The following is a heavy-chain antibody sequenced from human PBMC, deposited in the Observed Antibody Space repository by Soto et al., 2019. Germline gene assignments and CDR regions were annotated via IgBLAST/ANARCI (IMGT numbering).Heavy chain of an antibody. J-gene: IGHJ6*02. CDR1: GVTIISYY. V-gene: IGHV4-59*08. D-gene: IGHD3-22*01. Sequence: SETLSLTCTVSGVTIISYYWSWIRQPTGKGLEWIGYIYYSGSTNYNPSLKSRVTISVDTSKNQFSLKLSSVTAADTAVYYCARHTSSYYYYDSSGSGMDVWGQGTTVTSP. CDR2: IYYSGST. CDR3: ARHTSSYYYYDSSGSGMDV.